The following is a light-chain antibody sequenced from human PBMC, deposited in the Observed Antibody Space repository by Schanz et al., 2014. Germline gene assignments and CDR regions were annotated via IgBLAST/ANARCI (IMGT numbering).Light chain of an antibody. V-gene: IGLV2-14*01. CDR3: CSYTSIRTWV. Sequence: QSALTQPASVSGSPGQSITISCTGTSSDVGGYNFVSWYQQHPGKAPKLMIYDVSFRPSGVSNRFSGSKSGNTASLTISGLQAEDEADYYCCSYTSIRTWVFGGGTKLTVL. CDR1: SSDVGGYNF. CDR2: DVS. J-gene: IGLJ3*02.